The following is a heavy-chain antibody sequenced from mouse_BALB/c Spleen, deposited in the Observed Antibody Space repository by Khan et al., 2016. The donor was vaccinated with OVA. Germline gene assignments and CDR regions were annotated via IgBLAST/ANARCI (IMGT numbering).Heavy chain of an antibody. V-gene: IGHV1-77*01. J-gene: IGHJ3*01. CDR1: GYTFTDYY. CDR2: ISPGSGDT. Sequence: QVQLKQSGAELARPGASVKLSCKASGYTFTDYYINWVKQRTGQGLEWIGEISPGSGDTYYNEKFKGKATLTADKSSSTVYMQLSSLTAEASAVYFCARRNYFGYTLAYWGQGTLVTVSA. CDR3: ARRNYFGYTLAY. D-gene: IGHD1-2*01.